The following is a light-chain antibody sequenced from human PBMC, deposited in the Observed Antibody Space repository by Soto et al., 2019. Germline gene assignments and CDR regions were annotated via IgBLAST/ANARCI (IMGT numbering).Light chain of an antibody. Sequence: DIKMTQSPSSLPASVGDRVTIICRASQGIRNDLGWYQQKPGKAPKRLIYAASSLDCGVPSRFSGSGSGTEFPPTISSLQPEDFASYYCLQHNTYPYTFGQGTKVEFK. CDR2: AAS. CDR3: LQHNTYPYT. V-gene: IGKV1-17*01. J-gene: IGKJ2*01. CDR1: QGIRND.